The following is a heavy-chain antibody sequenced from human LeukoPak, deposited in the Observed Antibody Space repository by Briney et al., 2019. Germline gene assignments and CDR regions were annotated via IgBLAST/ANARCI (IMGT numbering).Heavy chain of an antibody. Sequence: ASVKVSCKASGYTFTSYGISWVRQAPGQGLEWMGWISAYNGNTNYAQKLQGRVTMTEDTSTDTAYMELSSLRSEDTAVFFCVSDPITMIRGVIIEGFDPWGQGTLVTVSS. CDR1: GYTFTSYG. D-gene: IGHD3-10*01. CDR3: VSDPITMIRGVIIEGFDP. CDR2: ISAYNGNT. V-gene: IGHV1-18*01. J-gene: IGHJ5*02.